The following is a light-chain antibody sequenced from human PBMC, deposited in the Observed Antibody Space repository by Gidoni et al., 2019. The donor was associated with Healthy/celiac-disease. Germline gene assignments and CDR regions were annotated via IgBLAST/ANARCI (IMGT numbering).Light chain of an antibody. Sequence: IQMTQSPSSLSASVGDRVTITCRASQSISSYLNWHQQKPGKAPKLLIYAASSLQSRVPSTFSGSGSGTDFTLTISSLQPEDFATYYCQQSYSTPHTFGQGTKLEIK. CDR2: AAS. J-gene: IGKJ2*01. CDR3: QQSYSTPHT. V-gene: IGKV1-39*01. CDR1: QSISSY.